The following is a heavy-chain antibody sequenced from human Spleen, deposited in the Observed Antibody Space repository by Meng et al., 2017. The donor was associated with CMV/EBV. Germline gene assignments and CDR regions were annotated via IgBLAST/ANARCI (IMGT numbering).Heavy chain of an antibody. CDR3: ARGAVVTLWDYYYYGMDV. CDR1: GYTFTGYY. V-gene: IGHV1-2*02. D-gene: IGHD4-23*01. CDR2: INPKSGGT. Sequence: ASVKVSCKASGYTFTGYYMHWVRQAPGQGLEWMGWINPKSGGTNYAQKFQGGVTMTRDTSISTAYMELSRLRSDDTAVYYCARGAVVTLWDYYYYGMDVWGQGTTVTVSS. J-gene: IGHJ6*02.